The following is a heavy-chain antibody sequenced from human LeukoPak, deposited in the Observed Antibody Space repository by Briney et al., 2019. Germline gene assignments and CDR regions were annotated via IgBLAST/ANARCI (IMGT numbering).Heavy chain of an antibody. Sequence: GASVKVSCKASGGTFSSYAISWVRQAPGQGLEWMGWMNPNSGNTGYAQKFQGRVTITRNTSISTAYMELSSLRSEDTAVYYCASGRRDSYYYYMDVWGKGTTVTVSS. CDR2: MNPNSGNT. CDR3: ASGRRDSYYYYMDV. D-gene: IGHD5-24*01. V-gene: IGHV1-8*03. J-gene: IGHJ6*03. CDR1: GGTFSSYA.